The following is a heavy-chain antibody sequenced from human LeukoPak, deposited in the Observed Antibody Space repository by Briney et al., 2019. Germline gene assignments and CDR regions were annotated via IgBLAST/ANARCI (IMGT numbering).Heavy chain of an antibody. Sequence: GASVKVSCKASGYTFTSYYMHWVRQAPGQGLEWMGIINPSGGSTNYAQKFQGRVTITADESTSTAYMELSSLRSEDTAVYYCARATENIPPYYYYMDVWGKGTTVTISS. V-gene: IGHV1-46*01. CDR1: GYTFTSYY. J-gene: IGHJ6*03. CDR2: INPSGGST. CDR3: ARATENIPPYYYYMDV. D-gene: IGHD2/OR15-2a*01.